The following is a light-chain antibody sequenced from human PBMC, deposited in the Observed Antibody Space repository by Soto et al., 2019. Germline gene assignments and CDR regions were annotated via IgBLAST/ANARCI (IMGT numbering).Light chain of an antibody. Sequence: DIVITQSPATLSVSPGERATFSCRASQSVSTNLAWYQQKPGQAPRLLIYGASNRATGIPDRFSGSGSGTDFTLTISRLEPEDFAVYFCQQYSDLPMTFGQGTRLEIK. CDR1: QSVSTN. V-gene: IGKV3D-15*02. CDR2: GAS. CDR3: QQYSDLPMT. J-gene: IGKJ5*01.